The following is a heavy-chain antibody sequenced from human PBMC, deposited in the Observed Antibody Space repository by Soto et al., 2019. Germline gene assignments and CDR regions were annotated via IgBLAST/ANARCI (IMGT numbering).Heavy chain of an antibody. CDR3: AIGRWLGC. Sequence: ELQLVDSGGALVQPGESLRLSCAASGFTFSDYFMTWVRQAPGKGLEWVATIKQDGNERYYVDSVKGRFTISRDNAKISLCLQMNALRAEDTAVYDCAIGRWLGCWGQGTLVTVSS. D-gene: IGHD6-19*01. CDR1: GFTFSDYF. V-gene: IGHV3-7*01. J-gene: IGHJ4*02. CDR2: IKQDGNER.